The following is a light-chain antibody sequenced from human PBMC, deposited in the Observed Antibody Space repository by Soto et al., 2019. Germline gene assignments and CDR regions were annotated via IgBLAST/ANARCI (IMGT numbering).Light chain of an antibody. V-gene: IGKV3-15*01. CDR1: QTVSSN. CDR2: GAF. J-gene: IGKJ2*01. CDR3: HQYTNWPYT. Sequence: EVVMTQSPATLSVSPGERVTLSCRARQTVSSNLAWYQQKPGQAPRLLIYGAFTRATGIPARFSGNRSGTEFTLTISGLQSEDFAVYYCHQYTNWPYTFGQGTRLEI.